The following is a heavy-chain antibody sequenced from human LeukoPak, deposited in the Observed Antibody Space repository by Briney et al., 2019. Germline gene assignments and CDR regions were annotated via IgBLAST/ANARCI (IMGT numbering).Heavy chain of an antibody. D-gene: IGHD3-3*01. J-gene: IGHJ4*02. CDR1: GYTFTSYG. CDR2: ISAYNGNT. V-gene: IGHV1-18*01. Sequence: ASVKVSCKASGYTFTSYGISWVRQAPGQGLEWMGWISAYNGNTNYAQKLQGRVTMTTDTSTSTAYMELRSLRSDDTAVYYCAREGGDFWSGYYTGSFDYWGQGTPVTVSS. CDR3: AREGGDFWSGYYTGSFDY.